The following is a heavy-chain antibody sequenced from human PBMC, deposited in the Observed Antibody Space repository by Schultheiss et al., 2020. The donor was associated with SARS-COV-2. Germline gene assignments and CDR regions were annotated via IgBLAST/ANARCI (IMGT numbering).Heavy chain of an antibody. CDR2: ISGSGGST. V-gene: IGHV3-23*01. Sequence: ETLSLTCTVSGGSISSSSYYWGWIRQPPGKGLEWVSAISGSGGSTYYADSVKGRFTISRDMSKNTVYLQMNSLRAEDTAVYYCATDTFYNDRSGYYSFDYWGQGTLVTVSS. D-gene: IGHD3-22*01. CDR3: ATDTFYNDRSGYYSFDY. J-gene: IGHJ4*02. CDR1: GGSISSSSYY.